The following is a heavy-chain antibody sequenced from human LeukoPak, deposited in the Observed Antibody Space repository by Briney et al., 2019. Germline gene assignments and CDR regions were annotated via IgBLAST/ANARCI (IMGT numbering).Heavy chain of an antibody. CDR2: ISSSSTI. CDR3: AREAARPDVDAFDI. Sequence: GGSLRLSCAASGFTFSSYSMNWVRQAPGKGLEWVSYISSSSTIYYADSVKGRFTISRDNAKNSLYLQMNSLRAEDTAVYYCAREAARPDVDAFDIWGQGTMVTVSS. CDR1: GFTFSSYS. J-gene: IGHJ3*02. D-gene: IGHD1-14*01. V-gene: IGHV3-48*01.